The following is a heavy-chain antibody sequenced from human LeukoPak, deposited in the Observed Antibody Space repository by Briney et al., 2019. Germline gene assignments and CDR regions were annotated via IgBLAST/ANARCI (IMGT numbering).Heavy chain of an antibody. CDR3: ARSYSNHLFGMDV. CDR2: IYSGGST. CDR1: GFIFSSYY. J-gene: IGHJ6*02. V-gene: IGHV3-66*01. D-gene: IGHD4-11*01. Sequence: GGPLRLSCAASGFIFSSYYMTWVRQAPGKGLEWVSVIYSGGSTYYADSVKGRVAISRDNSKNTVFLQMNSVRAEDTAVYYCARSYSNHLFGMDVWGQGTTVTVSS.